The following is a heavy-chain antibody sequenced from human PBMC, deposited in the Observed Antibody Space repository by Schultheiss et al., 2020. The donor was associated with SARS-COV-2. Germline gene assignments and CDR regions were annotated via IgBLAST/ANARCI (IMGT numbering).Heavy chain of an antibody. V-gene: IGHV4-34*01. D-gene: IGHD6-13*01. CDR2: INHSGST. CDR1: GDSISYNY. J-gene: IGHJ1*01. CDR3: ARLGAAAVGFQH. Sequence: SETLSLTRTVSGDSISYNYWSWIRQPPGKGLEWIGEINHSGSTNYNPSLKSRVTISVDTSKNQFSLKLSSVTAADTAVYYCARLGAAAVGFQHWGQGTLVTVSS.